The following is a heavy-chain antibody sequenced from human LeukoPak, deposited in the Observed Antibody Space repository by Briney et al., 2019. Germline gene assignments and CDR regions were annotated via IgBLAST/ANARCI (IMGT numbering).Heavy chain of an antibody. V-gene: IGHV4-31*03. CDR2: MYYRGST. Sequence: SQTLSLTCTVSGGSISSGNYYWSWIRQHPGKGLEWIGYMYYRGSTYYNPSLKSRVTISVDTSKNQFSLKLSSVTAADTAVYYCARSYGYGTNFDYWGQGTLVTVSS. D-gene: IGHD5-18*01. CDR3: ARSYGYGTNFDY. J-gene: IGHJ4*02. CDR1: GGSISSGNYY.